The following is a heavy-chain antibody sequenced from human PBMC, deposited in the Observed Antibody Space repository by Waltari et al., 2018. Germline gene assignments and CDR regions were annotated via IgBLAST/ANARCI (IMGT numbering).Heavy chain of an antibody. CDR2: INHSGST. V-gene: IGHV4-34*01. CDR3: ARGGSIAAAGSDGRGFDY. D-gene: IGHD6-13*01. J-gene: IGHJ4*02. Sequence: QLQLQQWGAGLLKPSETLSLTCAVYGGSFSGYYWSWIRQPPGKGLEWIGEINHSGSTNYNPSLKSRVTISVDTSKNQFSLKLRSVTAADTAVYYCARGGSIAAAGSDGRGFDYWGQGTLVTVSS. CDR1: GGSFSGYY.